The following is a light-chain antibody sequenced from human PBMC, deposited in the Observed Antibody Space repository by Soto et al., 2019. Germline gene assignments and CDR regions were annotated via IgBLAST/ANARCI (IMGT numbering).Light chain of an antibody. J-gene: IGKJ1*01. V-gene: IGKV1-39*01. CDR3: QQSYRTPQP. Sequence: DIQMTQSPSSLSASVGDRVTITCRASRSIARCLNWYLQKPGKAPKLLIYAASNLQSDVPSRVSGSGSGTDFTLTISSLQLEDFGTYYCQQSYRTPQPFGQGTKVEIK. CDR2: AAS. CDR1: RSIARC.